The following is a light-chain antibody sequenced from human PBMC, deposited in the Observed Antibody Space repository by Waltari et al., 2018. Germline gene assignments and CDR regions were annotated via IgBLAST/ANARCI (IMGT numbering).Light chain of an antibody. J-gene: IGKJ1*01. CDR2: DAS. Sequence: DIVLTQSPGTLSLSPGERATLSCRASQSVRRALAWYQQKPGQAPRLLIYDASNRATGIPDRFSGSASGTDFSLTINRLEPEDFAVYYCQHYLRLPVAFGQGTKVEIK. V-gene: IGKV3-20*01. CDR3: QHYLRLPVA. CDR1: QSVRRA.